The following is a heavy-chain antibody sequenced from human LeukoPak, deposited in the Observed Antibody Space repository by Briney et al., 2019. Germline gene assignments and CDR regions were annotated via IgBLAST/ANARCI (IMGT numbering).Heavy chain of an antibody. CDR1: GFTFSKYG. Sequence: GGSLRLSCAASGFTFSKYGMHWVRQAPGKGLEWVAFIRYDGSNIYYADSVKGRFTISRDNSKNTLSLQMNSLRAEDTAVYYCAKDYSSSSDDYFDYWGQGTLVTVSS. D-gene: IGHD6-6*01. J-gene: IGHJ4*02. CDR3: AKDYSSSSDDYFDY. CDR2: IRYDGSNI. V-gene: IGHV3-30*02.